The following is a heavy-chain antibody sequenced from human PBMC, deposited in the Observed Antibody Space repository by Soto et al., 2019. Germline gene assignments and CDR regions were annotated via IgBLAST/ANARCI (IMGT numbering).Heavy chain of an antibody. J-gene: IGHJ4*02. CDR3: AGGGLWGDFDY. CDR1: GGSVSSGSYY. CDR2: IYYSGST. Sequence: SETLSLTCTVSGGSVSSGSYYWSWIRQPPGKGLEWIGYIYYSGSTNYNPSLKSRVTISVDTSKNQFSLKLSSVTAADTAVYYWAGGGLWGDFDYWGQGTLVTVSS. D-gene: IGHD3-10*01. V-gene: IGHV4-61*01.